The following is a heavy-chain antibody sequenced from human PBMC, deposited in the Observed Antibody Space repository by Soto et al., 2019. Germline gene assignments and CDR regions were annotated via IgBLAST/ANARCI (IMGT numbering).Heavy chain of an antibody. J-gene: IGHJ4*02. Sequence: QVQLQESGPGLVKPSETLSLTCTVSGGSISRYYLSWIRQPPGKGLEWIGYIYYSGITDYKTSLKSRVTISVDASKSQFSLKLSSVTAADTAVYYCARGGGVYYFDYWGQGTLVTVSS. D-gene: IGHD2-8*02. V-gene: IGHV4-59*01. CDR1: GGSISRYY. CDR3: ARGGGVYYFDY. CDR2: IYYSGIT.